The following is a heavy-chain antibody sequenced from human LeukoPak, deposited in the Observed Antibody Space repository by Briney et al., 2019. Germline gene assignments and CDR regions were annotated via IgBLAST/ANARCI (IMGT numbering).Heavy chain of an antibody. CDR2: ISSSSSTI. Sequence: PGGSLRLSCAASGFTFSSYSMNWVRQAPGKGLEWVSYISSSSSTIYYADSVKGRFTISRDNSKNTLYLQMNSLRAEDTAVYYCARSHYYDSSGIDYWGQGTLVTVSS. CDR3: ARSHYYDSSGIDY. CDR1: GFTFSSYS. J-gene: IGHJ4*02. D-gene: IGHD3-22*01. V-gene: IGHV3-48*01.